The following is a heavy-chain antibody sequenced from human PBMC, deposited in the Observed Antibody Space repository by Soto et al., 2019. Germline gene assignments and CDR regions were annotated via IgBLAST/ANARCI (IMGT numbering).Heavy chain of an antibody. Sequence: GGSLRLSCAASGFTFSSYGMHWVRQAPGKGLEWVAVIWYDGSNKYYADSVKGRFTISRDNSKNTLYLQMNSLRAEDTAVYYCAREREWPTAYYGMDVWGQGTTVTVSS. CDR3: AREREWPTAYYGMDV. CDR2: IWYDGSNK. CDR1: GFTFSSYG. J-gene: IGHJ6*02. D-gene: IGHD3-3*01. V-gene: IGHV3-33*01.